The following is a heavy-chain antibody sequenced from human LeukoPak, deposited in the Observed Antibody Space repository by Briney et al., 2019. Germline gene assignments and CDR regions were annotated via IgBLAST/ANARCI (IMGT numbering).Heavy chain of an antibody. J-gene: IGHJ4*02. V-gene: IGHV3-23*01. Sequence: GGSLRLSCAASGFTFSNYVMSGFRKAPGKGREWISTINPSGANTYYAASVRGRLTISRDNSKNTLYLQMNSLRAEDTAVYYCALMDSPVGIDYWGQGTLVTVSS. CDR3: ALMDSPVGIDY. CDR2: INPSGANT. D-gene: IGHD1-26*01. CDR1: GFTFSNYV.